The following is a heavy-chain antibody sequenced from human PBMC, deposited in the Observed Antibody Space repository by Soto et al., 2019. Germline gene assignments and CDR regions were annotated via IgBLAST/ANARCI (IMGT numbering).Heavy chain of an antibody. CDR1: GGTFSSYT. D-gene: IGHD5-12*01. CDR2: IIPILGIA. CDR3: ARDGVATIEEG. J-gene: IGHJ4*02. Sequence: QVQLVQSGAEVKKPGSSVKVSCKASGGTFSSYTISWVRQAPGQGLEWMGRIIPILGIANYAQKFQGRVTTTADKSTSTAYMELSSLRSEDTAVYYCARDGVATIEEGWGQGTLVTVSS. V-gene: IGHV1-69*08.